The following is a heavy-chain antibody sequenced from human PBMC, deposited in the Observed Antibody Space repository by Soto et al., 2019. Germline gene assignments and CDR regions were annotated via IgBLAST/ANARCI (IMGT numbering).Heavy chain of an antibody. V-gene: IGHV3-74*01. CDR1: GFTFSNAW. Sequence: PGGSLRLSCAASGFTFSNAWMSWVRQAPGKGLVWVSRINSDGSSTSYADSVKGRFTISRDNAKNTLYLQMNSLRAEDTAVYYCARASSGWYPYGPVHFDYWGQGTLVTISS. CDR2: INSDGSST. J-gene: IGHJ4*02. CDR3: ARASSGWYPYGPVHFDY. D-gene: IGHD6-19*01.